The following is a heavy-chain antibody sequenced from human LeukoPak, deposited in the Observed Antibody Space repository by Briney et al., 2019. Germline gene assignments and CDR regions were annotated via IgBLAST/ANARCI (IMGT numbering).Heavy chain of an antibody. J-gene: IGHJ3*02. CDR2: IYYTGNI. CDR3: ARARYYYEI. Sequence: SETLSLTCTVSGDSVSSYYWSWIRQPPGKGLEWIAYIYYTGNINYNPSLKSRVTISVDTSKNQFSLNLTSVTAADTAVYYCARARYYYEIWGQGTMVTVSS. V-gene: IGHV4-59*02. D-gene: IGHD3-10*01. CDR1: GDSVSSYY.